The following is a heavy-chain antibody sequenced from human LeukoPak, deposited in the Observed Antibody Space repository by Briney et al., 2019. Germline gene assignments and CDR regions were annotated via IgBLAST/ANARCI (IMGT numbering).Heavy chain of an antibody. CDR3: ARGGYYYGMDV. CDR2: IRGSGGTT. CDR1: GFTFSSYA. V-gene: IGHV3-13*01. Sequence: GGSLRLSCAASGFTFSSYAMYWVRQAPEKGLEWVSTIRGSGGTTYYPGSVKGRFTISRENAKNSLYLQMNSLRAGDTAVYYCARGGYYYGMDVWGQGTTVTVSS. J-gene: IGHJ6*02.